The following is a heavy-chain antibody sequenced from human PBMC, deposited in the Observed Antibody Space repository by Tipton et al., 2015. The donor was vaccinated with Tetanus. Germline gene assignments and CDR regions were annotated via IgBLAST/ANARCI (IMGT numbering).Heavy chain of an antibody. J-gene: IGHJ4*02. CDR1: GFTFSSYA. CDR2: ISGSGGST. V-gene: IGHV3-23*01. CDR3: AKDRPSRLRLGELSPHGVFDY. Sequence: SLRLSCAASGFTFSSYAMSWVRQAPGKGLEWVSAISGSGGSTYYADSVKGRFTISRDNSKNTLYLQMNSLRAEDTAVYYCAKDRPSRLRLGELSPHGVFDYWGQGTLVTVSS. D-gene: IGHD3-16*02.